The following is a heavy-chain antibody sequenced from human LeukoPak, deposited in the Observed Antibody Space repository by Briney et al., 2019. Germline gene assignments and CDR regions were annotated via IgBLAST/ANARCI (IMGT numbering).Heavy chain of an antibody. D-gene: IGHD3-16*01. CDR2: IKSKTDGGTT. V-gene: IGHV3-15*01. Sequence: GGSLRHSCAASGFTFNNASMNWVRQAPGKGLEWVGRIKSKTDGGTTDYVERVKGRFTISRDESKNTLYLQMNSQKTEDTGVYYCTTGRRGDLYWGQGTLVTVSS. CDR1: GFTFNNAS. J-gene: IGHJ4*02. CDR3: TTGRRGDLY.